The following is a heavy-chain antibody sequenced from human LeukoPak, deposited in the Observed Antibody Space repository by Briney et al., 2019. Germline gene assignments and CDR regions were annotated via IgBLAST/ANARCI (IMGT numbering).Heavy chain of an antibody. CDR2: IIPIFGTA. CDR1: RGTFSSYA. V-gene: IGHV1-69*01. CDR3: AWGYYDSSGYYSRGATFPPTVFDY. Sequence: SVKVSCKASRGTFSSYAISWVRQAPGQGLEWMGGIIPIFGTANYAQKFQGRVTITADESTSTAYMELSSLRSEDTAVYYCAWGYYDSSGYYSRGATFPPTVFDYWGQGTLVTVSS. J-gene: IGHJ4*02. D-gene: IGHD3-22*01.